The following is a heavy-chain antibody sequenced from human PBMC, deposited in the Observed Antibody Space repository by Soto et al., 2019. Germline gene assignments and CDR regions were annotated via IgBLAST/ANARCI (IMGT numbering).Heavy chain of an antibody. D-gene: IGHD6-6*01. Sequence: GGSLRLSCAASGFTFSSYSMNWVRQAPGKGLEWVSYISSSSSTIYYADSVKGRFTISRDNARNSLYLQMNSLRAEDTAVYYCARYSSSSGYYYYYMDVWGKGTTVTVSS. CDR3: ARYSSSSGYYYYYMDV. J-gene: IGHJ6*03. V-gene: IGHV3-48*01. CDR2: ISSSSSTI. CDR1: GFTFSSYS.